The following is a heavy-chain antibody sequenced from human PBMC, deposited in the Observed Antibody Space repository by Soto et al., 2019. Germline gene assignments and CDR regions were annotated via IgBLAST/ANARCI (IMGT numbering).Heavy chain of an antibody. D-gene: IGHD6-19*01. J-gene: IGHJ4*02. Sequence: QMQLQESGPGLVKPSETLSLTCAVSSASISSEQRWSWVRQPPGKGLEWIGEIHHSGSTNKNPSLKSRVTMSVDKSKNQFSLNLNSVTAADTAVHYCARSFGWYAIDQWGQGTLVIVSS. V-gene: IGHV4-4*02. CDR3: ARSFGWYAIDQ. CDR1: SASISSEQR. CDR2: IHHSGST.